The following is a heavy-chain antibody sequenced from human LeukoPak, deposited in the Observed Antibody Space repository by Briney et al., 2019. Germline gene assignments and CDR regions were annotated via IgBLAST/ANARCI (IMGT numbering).Heavy chain of an antibody. Sequence: SGGSLSLSCAACGFTISSYIMSWVRQAPGKGLEWVSAISGSGGSTYYADSVKGRFTISRDNSKNTLYLQVNSLRAEDAAVYYCAKGNNDYSNYYFDYWGQGTLVTVSS. CDR1: GFTISSYI. V-gene: IGHV3-23*01. CDR2: ISGSGGST. D-gene: IGHD4-11*01. CDR3: AKGNNDYSNYYFDY. J-gene: IGHJ4*02.